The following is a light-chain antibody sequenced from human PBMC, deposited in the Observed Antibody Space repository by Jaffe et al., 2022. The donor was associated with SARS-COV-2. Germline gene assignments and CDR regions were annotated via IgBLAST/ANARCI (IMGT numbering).Light chain of an antibody. CDR1: QSVLFSSNNKNY. CDR3: LQYYNTPYT. V-gene: IGKV4-1*01. Sequence: DIVMTQSPDSLAVSLGERATINCRSSQSVLFSSNNKNYLAWYQHKPGQAPNLLIYWASTRESGVPDRFSGSGSGTDFTLTISSLQAEDVAVYYCLQYYNTPYTFGQGTKLEIK. CDR2: WAS. J-gene: IGKJ2*01.